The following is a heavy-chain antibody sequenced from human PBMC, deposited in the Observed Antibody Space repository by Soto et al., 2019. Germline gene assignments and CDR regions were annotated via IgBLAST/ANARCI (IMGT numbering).Heavy chain of an antibody. CDR1: GFTFSSYW. CDR2: INPDGRGT. Sequence: EVQLVESGGGLVQPGGSLTLSCAASGFTFSSYWMHWVRQAPGKGVVWVSRINPDGRGTNYADSEKGRFTTSRDNAKNTLYLQMNSLRPEDTAVYYCARVGQGAWYFDLWGRGTQVTVSS. J-gene: IGHJ2*01. CDR3: ARVGQGAWYFDL. D-gene: IGHD1-26*01. V-gene: IGHV3-74*01.